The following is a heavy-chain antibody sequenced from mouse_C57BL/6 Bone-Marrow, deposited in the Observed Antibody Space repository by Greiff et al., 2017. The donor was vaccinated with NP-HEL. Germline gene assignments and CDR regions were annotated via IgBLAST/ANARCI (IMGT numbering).Heavy chain of an antibody. J-gene: IGHJ3*01. CDR2: IYPGDGDT. V-gene: IGHV1-82*01. CDR1: GYAFSSSW. Sequence: QVQLQQSGPELVKPGASVKISCKASGYAFSSSWMNWVKQRPGKGLEWIGRIYPGDGDTNYNGKFKGKATLTAYKSSSTAYMQLSSLTSEDSAVYFCARSPLAYWGQGTLVTVSA. CDR3: ARSPLAY.